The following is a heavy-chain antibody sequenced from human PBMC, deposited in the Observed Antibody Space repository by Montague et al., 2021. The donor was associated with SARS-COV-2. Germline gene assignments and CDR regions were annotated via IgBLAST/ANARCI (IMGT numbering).Heavy chain of an antibody. V-gene: IGHV3-49*03. D-gene: IGHD5-24*01. CDR1: GFTFGDHA. J-gene: IGHJ1*01. Sequence: SLRLSCAASGFTFGDHAMSWFRQAPGKGLEWVAFIRSIPNGGTTEYAASVRGRFIISRDNSKSIAYLEMNSLKTEDTAVYYCTKDPDVYNWGQGTLVTVSS. CDR2: IRSIPNGGTT. CDR3: TKDPDVYN.